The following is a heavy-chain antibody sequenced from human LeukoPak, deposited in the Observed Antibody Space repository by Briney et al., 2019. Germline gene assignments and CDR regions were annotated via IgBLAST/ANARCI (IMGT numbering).Heavy chain of an antibody. J-gene: IGHJ4*02. Sequence: ASVKVSCKASGYTFTGYYMHWVRQAPGQGLEWMGWINPNSGGTNYARKFQGRVTMTRDTSISTAYMELSRLRSDDTAVYYCAREMATIKGYWGQGTLVTVSS. V-gene: IGHV1-2*02. CDR2: INPNSGGT. CDR1: GYTFTGYY. D-gene: IGHD5-24*01. CDR3: AREMATIKGY.